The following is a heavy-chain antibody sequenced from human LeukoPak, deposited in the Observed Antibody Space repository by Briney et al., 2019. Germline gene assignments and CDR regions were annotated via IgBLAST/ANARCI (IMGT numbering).Heavy chain of an antibody. D-gene: IGHD3-10*01. CDR2: ISGSGGST. V-gene: IGHV3-23*01. CDR3: AKDGSGSYFMALEYYFDY. CDR1: GFAFSSYA. J-gene: IGHJ4*02. Sequence: PGGSLRLSCAASGFAFSSYAMSWVRQAPGKGLEWVSAISGSGGSTYYADSVKGRFTISRDNSKNTLYLQMNSLRAEDTAVYYCAKDGSGSYFMALEYYFDYWGQGTLVTVSS.